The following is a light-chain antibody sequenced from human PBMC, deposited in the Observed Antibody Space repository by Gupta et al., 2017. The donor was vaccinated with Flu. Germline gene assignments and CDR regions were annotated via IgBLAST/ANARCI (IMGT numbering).Light chain of an antibody. Sequence: LTQSPGTLSLSPGERATLSCRASQSVSSYLAWYQQKPGQAPRLLIYATSSRATGVPDRFSGSGSGTDFTLTISRLEPEDFAGYYGQQFGSFGQGTKVEIK. CDR3: QQFGS. CDR2: ATS. J-gene: IGKJ1*01. CDR1: QSVSSY. V-gene: IGKV3-20*01.